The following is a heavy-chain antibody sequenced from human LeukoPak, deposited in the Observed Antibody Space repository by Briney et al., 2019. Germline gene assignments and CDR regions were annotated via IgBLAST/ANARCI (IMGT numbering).Heavy chain of an antibody. CDR2: IKQDGSEK. CDR3: ARDRRFLEWLLYGDY. D-gene: IGHD3-3*01. CDR1: GFTFSSYW. V-gene: IGHV3-7*03. J-gene: IGHJ4*02. Sequence: GGSLRLSCAASGFTFSSYWMSWVRQAPGKGLEWVANIKQDGSEKYYVDSVKGRFTISRDNAKNSLYLQMNSLRAEDTAVYYCARDRRFLEWLLYGDYWGQGTLVTVSS.